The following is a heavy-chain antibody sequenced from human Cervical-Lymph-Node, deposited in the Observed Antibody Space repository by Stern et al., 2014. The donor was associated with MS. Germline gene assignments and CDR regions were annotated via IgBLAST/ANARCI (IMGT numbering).Heavy chain of an antibody. CDR1: GGAVRDYY. V-gene: IGHV4-59*02. D-gene: IGHD2-21*02. Sequence: QVQLQESGPGLVKPSETLSLTCTVSGGAVRDYYRAWIRQRPGKGLEWLGYISDTGTTNYNPSLHSRVTITLDTSQNQVSLRLRSVTAADTAVYYCARDPSTTASDWFFDLWDRGSLVTVSS. CDR3: ARDPSTTASDWFFDL. J-gene: IGHJ2*01. CDR2: ISDTGTT.